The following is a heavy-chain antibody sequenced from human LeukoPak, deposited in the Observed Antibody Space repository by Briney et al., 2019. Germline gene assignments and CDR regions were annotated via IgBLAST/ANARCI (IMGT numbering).Heavy chain of an antibody. CDR2: IRGSRSGLGSGM. Sequence: GGSLRLSCAASGFIFSDYSMNWVRQAPGKGLEWISNIRGSRSGLGSGMYYADSVRGRFTISRDDAKNSLYLQMNSLRAEDTAVYYCANHCSSTSCLSTRGSWGQGTLVTVSS. CDR1: GFIFSDYS. D-gene: IGHD2-2*01. J-gene: IGHJ4*02. V-gene: IGHV3-48*04. CDR3: ANHCSSTSCLSTRGS.